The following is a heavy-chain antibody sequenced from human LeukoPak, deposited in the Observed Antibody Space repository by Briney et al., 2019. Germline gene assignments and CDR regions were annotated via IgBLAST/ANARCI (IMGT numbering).Heavy chain of an antibody. D-gene: IGHD5-18*01. CDR2: IYHSGTT. CDR1: GASISSNVHY. CDR3: ARLASYGFIDY. V-gene: IGHV4-39*02. Sequence: SETLSLTCTVSGASISSNVHYWGWIRQPPGKGLEWIGSIYHSGTTYYNTSLQSRVTISVDTSMSHFSLRLSSVTAADTAVYLCARLASYGFIDYWGQGTLVTVSS. J-gene: IGHJ4*02.